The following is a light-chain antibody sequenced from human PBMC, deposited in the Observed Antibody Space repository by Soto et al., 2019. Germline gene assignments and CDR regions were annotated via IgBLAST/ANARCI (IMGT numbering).Light chain of an antibody. CDR2: SNN. J-gene: IGLJ3*02. Sequence: QSVLTQPPSASGTPGQRGTISCSGSSSNIGSNAVNWYQQLPGTAPTLLIYSNNQRPSGVPDRFSGSKSGTSASLAVNGLQSDDEADYYCAAWDDSLNGPLFGGGTKLTVL. CDR3: AAWDDSLNGPL. V-gene: IGLV1-44*01. CDR1: SSNIGSNA.